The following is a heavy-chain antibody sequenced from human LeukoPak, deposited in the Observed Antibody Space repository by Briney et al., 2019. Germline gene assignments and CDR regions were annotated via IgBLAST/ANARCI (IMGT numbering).Heavy chain of an antibody. CDR1: GFTFSDYW. J-gene: IGHJ3*02. V-gene: IGHV3-21*01. CDR3: ARTPRHHDAFDI. CDR2: ISSSSSYI. Sequence: TGGSLRLSCAASGFTFSDYWMHWVRQAPGKGLEWVSSISSSSSYIYYADSVKGRFTISRDNAKNSLYLQMNSLRAEDTAVYYCARTPRHHDAFDIWGQGTMVTVSS.